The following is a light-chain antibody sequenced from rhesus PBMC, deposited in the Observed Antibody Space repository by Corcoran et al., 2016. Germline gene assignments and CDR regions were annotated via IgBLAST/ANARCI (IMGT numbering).Light chain of an antibody. CDR3: LQYSSSPRT. CDR1: QSISSW. V-gene: IGKV1-22*01. CDR2: KAS. Sequence: DIQMTQSPSSLSASVGDTVTITCRASQSISSWLDWYQQKTGKAPKLLNYKASSLQSGVPSRFNGSGSGTDFTRTISSLQPEDFATYYCLQYSSSPRTFGQGTKVEIK. J-gene: IGKJ1*01.